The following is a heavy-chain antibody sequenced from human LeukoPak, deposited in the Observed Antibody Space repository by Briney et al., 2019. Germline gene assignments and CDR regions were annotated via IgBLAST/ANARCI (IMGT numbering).Heavy chain of an antibody. V-gene: IGHV1-69*06. CDR1: GYTFTDYY. J-gene: IGHJ4*02. Sequence: PAASVKVSCKASGYTFTDYYINWVRQAPGQGLEWMGGIIPIFGTANYAQKFQGRVTITADKSTSTAYMELSSLRSEDTAVYYCATLSRRSYDYWGQGTLVTVSS. D-gene: IGHD2-2*01. CDR3: ATLSRRSYDY. CDR2: IIPIFGTA.